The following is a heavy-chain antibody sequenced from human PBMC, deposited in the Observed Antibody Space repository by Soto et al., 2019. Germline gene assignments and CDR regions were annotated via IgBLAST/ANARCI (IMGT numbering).Heavy chain of an antibody. Sequence: GASVKVSCKASGYTFTGYYMHWVRQAPGQRLEWMGWINPNSGGTNYAQKFQGWVTMTRDTSISTAYMELSRLRSDDTAVYYCARGALGDCSSTSCYVGGDYYYMHVWGKGTTVTVSS. V-gene: IGHV1-2*04. J-gene: IGHJ6*03. CDR3: ARGALGDCSSTSCYVGGDYYYMHV. D-gene: IGHD2-2*01. CDR1: GYTFTGYY. CDR2: INPNSGGT.